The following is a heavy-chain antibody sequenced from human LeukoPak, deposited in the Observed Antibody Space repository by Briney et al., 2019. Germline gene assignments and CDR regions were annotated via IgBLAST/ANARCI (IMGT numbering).Heavy chain of an antibody. D-gene: IGHD1-26*01. CDR1: GDTFTSYV. V-gene: IGHV1-8*01. CDR3: ARSSVGARRRIDY. Sequence: ASVKVSCKASGDTFTSYVINWVRQATGQGLEWMGWMNPNSGNTGYAQNFQGRVTMTRSASINTAYMELSSLTSDDTAVYYCARSSVGARRRIDYWGQGTLVTVSS. CDR2: MNPNSGNT. J-gene: IGHJ4*02.